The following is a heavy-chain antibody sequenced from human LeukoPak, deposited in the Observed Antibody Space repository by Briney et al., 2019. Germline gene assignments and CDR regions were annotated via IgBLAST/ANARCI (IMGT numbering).Heavy chain of an antibody. J-gene: IGHJ4*02. D-gene: IGHD6-13*01. CDR3: ARQTATGTDS. Sequence: PGGSLRLSCAASGFTFSSHWMHWVRQAPGKGLVWVSRINSDGSITSYADSVRGRLTISRDNAKNALYLQMNSLRAEDTAVYYCARQTATGTDSWGQGTLVTVSS. CDR1: GFTFSSHW. CDR2: INSDGSIT. V-gene: IGHV3-74*01.